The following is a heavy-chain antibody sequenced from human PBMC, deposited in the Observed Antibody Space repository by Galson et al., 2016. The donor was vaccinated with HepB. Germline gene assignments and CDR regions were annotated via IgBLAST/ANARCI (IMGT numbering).Heavy chain of an antibody. CDR3: ANEIRPHDY. CDR1: RFSFSTYP. V-gene: IGHV3-64*04. CDR2: ISSNGGST. J-gene: IGHJ4*02. D-gene: IGHD1-1*01. Sequence: SLRLSCAASRFSFSTYPMHWVRQAPGKGLEYVSAISSNGGSTYYAETVKGRFTISRDNSKNTLSLQMNSLRADDTAVYYYANEIRPHDYWGQGTLVTVSS.